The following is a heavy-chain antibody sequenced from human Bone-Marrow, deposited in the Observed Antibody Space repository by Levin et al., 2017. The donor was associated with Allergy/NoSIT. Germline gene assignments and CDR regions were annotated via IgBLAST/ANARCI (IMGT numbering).Heavy chain of an antibody. CDR3: AREGLFMVRVFDY. Sequence: PGESLKISCDASGFTFSSYGIIWVRQAPGKGLEWVSYIGADNTTIYYADSVKGRFTISRDNAENSLYLQMNSLRAEDTAIYYCAREGLFMVRVFDYWGRGTLVTVSS. CDR2: IGADNTTI. D-gene: IGHD3-10*01. J-gene: IGHJ4*02. V-gene: IGHV3-48*04. CDR1: GFTFSSYG.